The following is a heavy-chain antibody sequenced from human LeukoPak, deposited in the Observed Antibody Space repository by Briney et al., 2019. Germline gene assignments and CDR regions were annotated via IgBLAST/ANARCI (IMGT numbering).Heavy chain of an antibody. CDR3: AHGSLEDHSAYAPDY. CDR2: IYWDDSK. V-gene: IGHV2-5*08. CDR1: GFSLSTSGMG. J-gene: IGHJ4*02. Sequence: SGPTLVNPTQTLTLTCTFSGFSLSTSGMGVSWVPQPPGKALEWLALIYWDDSKRYSPSLKSRVTITRDTSKNQVVLTMTNKDPVDTATYYGAHGSLEDHSAYAPDYWGRGALVTVSS. D-gene: IGHD3-22*01.